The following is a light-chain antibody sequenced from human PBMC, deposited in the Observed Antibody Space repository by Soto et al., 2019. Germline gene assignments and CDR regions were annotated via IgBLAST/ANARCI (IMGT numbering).Light chain of an antibody. CDR3: QQTYTSRPWT. CDR2: GAS. J-gene: IGKJ1*01. Sequence: DIQVTQSPSSQSASVGDRVTITCRASQSGNTFLNWYQQRPGKAPNLLIYGASNLQSGVPSRFSGSGSGTDFTLTISSLQPEDFATYYCQQTYTSRPWTFGRGTKVEIK. V-gene: IGKV1-39*01. CDR1: QSGNTF.